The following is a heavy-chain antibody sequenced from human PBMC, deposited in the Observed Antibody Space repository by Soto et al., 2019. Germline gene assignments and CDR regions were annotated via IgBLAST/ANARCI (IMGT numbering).Heavy chain of an antibody. CDR3: VRDGSGSYCLGRFGP. V-gene: IGHV4-31*03. J-gene: IGHJ5*02. CDR2: IYHSGST. CDR1: GDSISRGGYY. Sequence: QVQLQESGPGLVKPSQTLSLSCTVSGDSISRGGYYWNWIRQHPRKGLEWIGYIYHSGSTNYNPSLKSRVTISLDTSKNQLSLELTNMTAADTAVYDQVRDGSGSYCLGRFGPWGQGILATVSS. D-gene: IGHD2-21*01.